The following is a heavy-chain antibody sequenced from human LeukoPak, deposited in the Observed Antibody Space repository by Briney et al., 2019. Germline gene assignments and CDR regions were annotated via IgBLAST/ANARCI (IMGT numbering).Heavy chain of an antibody. CDR1: GGSFSGYY. Sequence: SETLSLTCAVYGGSFSGYYWNWIRQPPGMGLEWIGEINHSGSTNYNPSLKSRVTISIDTSKNQFSLRLTSVTAADTAVYYCARGRTPPWGQGTLVPVSS. D-gene: IGHD2-2*01. V-gene: IGHV4-34*01. J-gene: IGHJ5*02. CDR2: INHSGST. CDR3: ARGRTPP.